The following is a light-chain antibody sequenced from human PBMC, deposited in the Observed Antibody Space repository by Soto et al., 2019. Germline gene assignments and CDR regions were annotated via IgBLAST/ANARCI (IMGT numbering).Light chain of an antibody. Sequence: ESVLTQSPGTLSLSPGERATLSCRASQSVSSNYLAWYQQKPGQAPRLLIYGASSRATGIPDRFRGSGSGADFILTISRLEPEDFAVYYCQHYGSSSWTFGQGTKVDIK. CDR3: QHYGSSSWT. J-gene: IGKJ1*01. V-gene: IGKV3-20*01. CDR1: QSVSSNY. CDR2: GAS.